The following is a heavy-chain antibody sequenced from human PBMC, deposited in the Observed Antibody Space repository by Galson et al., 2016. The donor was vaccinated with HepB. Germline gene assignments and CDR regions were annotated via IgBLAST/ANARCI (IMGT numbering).Heavy chain of an antibody. CDR2: VYPDDSDT. CDR1: GYSFSTYW. CDR3: ARHEPYFYDSSGYADY. V-gene: IGHV5-51*01. D-gene: IGHD3-22*01. J-gene: IGHJ4*02. Sequence: QSGAEAKKPVESLKISCKGSGYSFSTYWIAWVRQGPGKGLEWMGIVYPDDSDTAYSPSFQGQVTISADRSISTAYLQWSSLEASDTAMYYCARHEPYFYDSSGYADYWGQGTLVTVSS.